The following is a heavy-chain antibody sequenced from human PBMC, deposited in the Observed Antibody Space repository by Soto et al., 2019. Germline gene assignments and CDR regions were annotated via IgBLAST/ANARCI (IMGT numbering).Heavy chain of an antibody. Sequence: SETLSLTCTVSGGSISSYYWSWIRQPPGKGLEWIGYIYYSGSTNYNPSLKSRVTISVDTSKNQFSLKLSSVTAADTAVYYCARRPVTLYANRGWFDPWGQGTLVTVSS. CDR1: GGSISSYY. CDR3: ARRPVTLYANRGWFDP. D-gene: IGHD3-10*01. J-gene: IGHJ5*02. CDR2: IYYSGST. V-gene: IGHV4-59*08.